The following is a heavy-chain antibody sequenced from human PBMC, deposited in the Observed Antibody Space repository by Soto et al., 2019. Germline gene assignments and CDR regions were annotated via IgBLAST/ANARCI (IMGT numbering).Heavy chain of an antibody. CDR1: GGSFSGYY. CDR2: INHSGST. J-gene: IGHJ3*02. Sequence: SETLSLTCAVYGGSFSGYYWSWIRQPPGKGLEWIGEINHSGSTNYNPSLKSRVTISVDTSKNQFSLKLSSVTAADTAVYYCARIGVLWLLRKRAFDIWGQGTMVTVSS. CDR3: ARIGVLWLLRKRAFDI. V-gene: IGHV4-34*01. D-gene: IGHD3-22*01.